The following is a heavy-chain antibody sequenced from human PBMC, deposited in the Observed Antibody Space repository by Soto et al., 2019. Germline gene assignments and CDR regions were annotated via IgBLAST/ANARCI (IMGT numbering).Heavy chain of an antibody. CDR2: IKQDGSEK. CDR3: ARDREENIAVAGTRYYYYYGMDV. D-gene: IGHD6-19*01. CDR1: GFTFSSYW. Sequence: HLGGSLRLSCAASGFTFSSYWMSWVRQAPGKGLEWVANIKQDGSEKYYVDSVKGGFTISRDNAKNSLYLQMNSLRAEDTAVYYCARDREENIAVAGTRYYYYYGMDVWGQGTTVTVSS. J-gene: IGHJ6*02. V-gene: IGHV3-7*03.